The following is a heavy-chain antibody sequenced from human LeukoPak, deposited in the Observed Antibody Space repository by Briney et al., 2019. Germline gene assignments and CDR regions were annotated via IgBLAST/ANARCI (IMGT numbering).Heavy chain of an antibody. CDR2: TYSNGRT. V-gene: IGHV3-66*03. CDR3: ARDGVGASDAEYFQH. J-gene: IGHJ1*01. CDR1: GFTVSSNY. D-gene: IGHD1-26*01. Sequence: GGSLRLSCAASGFTVSSNYMSWVRQAPGKGLEWVSVTYSNGRTYYADSVKGRFTISRDISKNTLFLQMNDLRAEDTAVYYCARDGVGASDAEYFQHWGQGTLVTVSS.